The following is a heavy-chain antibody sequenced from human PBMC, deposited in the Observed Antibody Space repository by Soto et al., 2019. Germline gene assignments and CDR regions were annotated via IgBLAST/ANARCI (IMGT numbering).Heavy chain of an antibody. Sequence: QVRLVQSGAEVKKPGASVKVSCKASGYTFTSYGISWVRQAPGQGLEWMGWISAYNGNTNYAQKLQGRVTMTTDTSTSTAYMELRSLRSDDTAVYYCARDRPYYYDSSGPPDYWGQGPLVTVSS. CDR2: ISAYNGNT. D-gene: IGHD3-22*01. J-gene: IGHJ4*02. V-gene: IGHV1-18*04. CDR3: ARDRPYYYDSSGPPDY. CDR1: GYTFTSYG.